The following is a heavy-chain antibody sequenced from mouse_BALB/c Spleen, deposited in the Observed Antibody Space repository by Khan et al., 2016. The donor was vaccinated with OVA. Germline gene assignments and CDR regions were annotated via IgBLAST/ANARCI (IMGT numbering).Heavy chain of an antibody. J-gene: IGHJ2*01. Sequence: QVQLKQPGPQLARPGASVKISCKASGYSFTSYWMHWVTQRPGQGLEWIGMIDPSDWETRVNQKFKEKATLTVAKPSRPAYMQLSTPSPEDSAAYYCARWYDNYFDCRGQGTTLTVSS. D-gene: IGHD1-1*02. CDR2: IDPSDWET. V-gene: IGHV1S126*01. CDR1: GYSFTSYW. CDR3: ARWYDNYFDC.